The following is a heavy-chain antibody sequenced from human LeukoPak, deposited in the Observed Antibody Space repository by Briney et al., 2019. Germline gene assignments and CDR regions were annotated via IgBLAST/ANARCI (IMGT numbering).Heavy chain of an antibody. CDR3: ARNSKDAPYYYYYYMDV. J-gene: IGHJ6*03. Sequence: SETLSLTCTVSGGSISSYYWSWIRQPAGKGLEWIGRIYTSGSTNYNPSLKSRDTMSVDTSKNQFSLKLSSVAAADTAVYYCARNSKDAPYYYYYYMDVWGKGTTVTVSS. CDR2: IYTSGST. D-gene: IGHD2-15*01. CDR1: GGSISSYY. V-gene: IGHV4-4*07.